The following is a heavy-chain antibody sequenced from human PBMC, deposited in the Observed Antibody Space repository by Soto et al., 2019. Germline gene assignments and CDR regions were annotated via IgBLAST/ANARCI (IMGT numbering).Heavy chain of an antibody. V-gene: IGHV4-59*08. CDR2: IYYSGST. CDR3: ARSSPVVTAP. J-gene: IGHJ5*02. Sequence: PSETLSLTCTVSGGYISSYYWSWIRQPPGKGLEWIGYIYYSGSTNYNPSLKSRVTISVDTSKNQFSLKLSSVTAADTAVYYCARSSPVVTAPWGQGTLVTVSS. D-gene: IGHD2-21*02. CDR1: GGYISSYY.